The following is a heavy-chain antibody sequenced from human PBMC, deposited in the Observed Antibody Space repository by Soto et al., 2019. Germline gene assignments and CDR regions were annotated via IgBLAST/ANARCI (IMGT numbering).Heavy chain of an antibody. Sequence: GGSLRLSCAASGFTFSSYSMNWVRQAPGKGLEWVSYISSGSSTIYYADSVQGRFTISRDNAKNSLFLQMNSLRVEDTAVYYCAVEVARSLGTGGRGQGTPVTVSS. V-gene: IGHV3-48*01. CDR2: ISSGSSTI. CDR1: GFTFSSYS. CDR3: AVEVARSLGTGG. J-gene: IGHJ4*02. D-gene: IGHD6-13*01.